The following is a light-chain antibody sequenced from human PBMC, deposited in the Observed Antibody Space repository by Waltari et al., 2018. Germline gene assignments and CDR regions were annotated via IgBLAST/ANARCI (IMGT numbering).Light chain of an antibody. CDR2: AAT. V-gene: IGKV1-17*01. J-gene: IGKJ3*01. CDR3: LQHNSYPFT. CDR1: QDISSY. Sequence: DILMTQSPSSLSASVGANVPITCRASQDISSYVNWLQQKPGKAPKLLIYAATTLQSGVPSRFSGSGSGTEFTLTISSLQPEDFAAYYCLQHNSYPFTFGPGTKLDIK.